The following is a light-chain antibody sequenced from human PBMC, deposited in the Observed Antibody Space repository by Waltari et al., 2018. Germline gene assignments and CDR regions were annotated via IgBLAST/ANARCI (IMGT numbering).Light chain of an antibody. CDR2: NDN. J-gene: IGLJ3*02. Sequence: QAVLTQPPSASGAPAQTVSIPTTGSSSNIGPGYEVSCYQQLPGTAPKLRIYNDNNRPSGVPDRFSGSKSGTSASLAITGLQAEDEADYYCQSYDITLSASVFAGGTKLTV. V-gene: IGLV1-40*01. CDR1: SSNIGPGYE. CDR3: QSYDITLSASV.